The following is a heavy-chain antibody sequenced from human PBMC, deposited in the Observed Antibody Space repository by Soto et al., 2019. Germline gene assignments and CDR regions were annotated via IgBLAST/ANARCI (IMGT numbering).Heavy chain of an antibody. Sequence: SETLSLTCAVYGGSFSGYYWSWIRQPPGKGLEWIGEINHSGSTNYNPSLKSRVTISVDTSKNQFSLKLSSVTAADTAVYYCARGAYVDTAMVTAGRGSEVGDYWGQGTLVTVSS. CDR1: GGSFSGYY. CDR2: INHSGST. CDR3: ARGAYVDTAMVTAGRGSEVGDY. D-gene: IGHD5-18*01. J-gene: IGHJ4*02. V-gene: IGHV4-34*01.